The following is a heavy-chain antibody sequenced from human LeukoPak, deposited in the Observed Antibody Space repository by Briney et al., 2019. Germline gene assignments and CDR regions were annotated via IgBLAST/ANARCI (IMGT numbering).Heavy chain of an antibody. V-gene: IGHV3-7*01. D-gene: IGHD3-10*01. J-gene: IGHJ4*02. Sequence: GGSLRLSCAASGFTFSDYYMSWIRQAPGKGLEWVANIKQDGSEKYYVDSVKGRFTISRDFVKNSLYLQMNSLRAEDTAVYYCATGKSRYYFDYWGQGTLVTVSS. CDR2: IKQDGSEK. CDR1: GFTFSDYY. CDR3: ATGKSRYYFDY.